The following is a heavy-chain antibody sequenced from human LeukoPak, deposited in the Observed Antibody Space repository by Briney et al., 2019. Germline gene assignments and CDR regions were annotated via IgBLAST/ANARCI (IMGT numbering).Heavy chain of an antibody. CDR3: AKGYCSSSSCFTRHSFVDY. CDR1: RFTFSNYA. V-gene: IGHV3-23*01. D-gene: IGHD2-2*02. Sequence: GSLRLSCAASRFTFSNYAMSWVRQAPGKGLEWVSAISVGGSTYYADSVKGRFTISRDNSKNTLYLQMNSLRAEDTAVYSCAKGYCSSSSCFTRHSFVDYWGQGTLVTVSS. J-gene: IGHJ4*02. CDR2: ISVGGST.